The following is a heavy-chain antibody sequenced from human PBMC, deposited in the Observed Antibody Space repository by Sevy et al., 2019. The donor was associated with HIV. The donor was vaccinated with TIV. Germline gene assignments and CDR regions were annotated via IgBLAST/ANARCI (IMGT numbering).Heavy chain of an antibody. D-gene: IGHD1-26*01. CDR2: ISHDGINE. CDR1: GFSFSYYG. Sequence: GGSQRLSCIGSGFSFSYYGIHWVRQSPGKGLDWVALISHDGINEYYADSVKGRFTISRDNSKNTVYLEMNSLRNEDTAIYFCANAYSGSYSHSYLYALDVWGQGTTVTVSS. CDR3: ANAYSGSYSHSYLYALDV. V-gene: IGHV3-30*18. J-gene: IGHJ6*02.